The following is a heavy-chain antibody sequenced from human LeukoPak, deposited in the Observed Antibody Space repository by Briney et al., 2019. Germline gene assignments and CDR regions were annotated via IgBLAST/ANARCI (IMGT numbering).Heavy chain of an antibody. CDR2: ISGDGVST. Sequence: GVSLRLSCAASGYTFSHYAMSWVRQAPGKGLEWVSAISGDGVSTYCADSVKGLFTISRDNSTSTVYLKMISLRAEAAALYYSAKDYEASTSWREFFAFWGQGTLVTVSS. CDR3: AKDYEASTSWREFFAF. J-gene: IGHJ4*02. CDR1: GYTFSHYA. V-gene: IGHV3-23*01. D-gene: IGHD6-13*01.